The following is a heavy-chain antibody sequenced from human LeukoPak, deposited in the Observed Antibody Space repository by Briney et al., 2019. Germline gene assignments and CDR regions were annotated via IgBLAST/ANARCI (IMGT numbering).Heavy chain of an antibody. Sequence: PSETLSLTCTVSGGSISSYYWSWIRQPPGKGLEWIGYIYYSGSNNYNPSLKSRVTISVDTSKNQFSLQLSSVTAADTAVYYCARVRTYYYDSSGFDAFDIWGQGTTVTVSS. V-gene: IGHV4-59*01. J-gene: IGHJ3*02. CDR1: GGSISSYY. D-gene: IGHD3-22*01. CDR2: IYYSGSN. CDR3: ARVRTYYYDSSGFDAFDI.